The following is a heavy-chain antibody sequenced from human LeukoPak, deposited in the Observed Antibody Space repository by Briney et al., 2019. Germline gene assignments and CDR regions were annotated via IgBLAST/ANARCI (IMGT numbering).Heavy chain of an antibody. CDR2: ISGSGGST. CDR1: GFTFNDYG. D-gene: IGHD5-18*01. Sequence: GGSLRLSCEAYGFTFNDYGMSWVRQAPGKGLEWVSAISGSGGSTYYADSVKGRFTISRDNSKNTLYLQMNSLRAEDTAVYYCARGNYYGYSYGSDTDYWGQGTLVTVSS. J-gene: IGHJ4*02. CDR3: ARGNYYGYSYGSDTDY. V-gene: IGHV3-23*01.